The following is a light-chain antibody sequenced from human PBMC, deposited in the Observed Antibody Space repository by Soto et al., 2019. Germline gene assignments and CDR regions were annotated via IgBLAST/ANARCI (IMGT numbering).Light chain of an antibody. J-gene: IGLJ2*01. CDR3: AAWDDTLNGVV. CDR2: HGN. Sequence: QSVLTQPPSASGTPGQRVIISCSGSSSNIGSNAINWYHQLPGAAPKLLIYHGNQRPSGVPDRFSGSKSGTSASLAIGGLQSEDEADYFCAAWDDTLNGVVFGGGTQLTVL. V-gene: IGLV1-44*01. CDR1: SSNIGSNA.